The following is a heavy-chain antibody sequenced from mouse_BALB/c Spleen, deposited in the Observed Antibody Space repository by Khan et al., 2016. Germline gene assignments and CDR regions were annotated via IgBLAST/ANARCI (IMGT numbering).Heavy chain of an antibody. CDR2: INPSSNFT. D-gene: IGHD2-1*01. CDR1: GYTFTYYT. Sequence: QVQLKESGAELARPGASVKMSCKASGYTFTYYTMHWVKQRPGQGLEWIGYINPSSNFTNYNQKFKDKATLTADKSSITAYMQLSSLTSEDSAVYYCAREIYGTYPFGYWGQGTTLTVSS. CDR3: AREIYGTYPFGY. V-gene: IGHV1-4*01. J-gene: IGHJ2*01.